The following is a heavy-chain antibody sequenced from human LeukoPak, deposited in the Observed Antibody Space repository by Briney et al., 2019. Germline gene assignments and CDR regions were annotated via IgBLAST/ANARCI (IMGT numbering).Heavy chain of an antibody. CDR2: IKQDGSEK. CDR3: ARDGPIAAAAKLNPLDY. V-gene: IGHV3-7*01. J-gene: IGHJ4*02. Sequence: PGGSLRLSCAASGFTFSSYWMSWVRHAPGKGLEWVANIKQDGSEKYYVDPVKGRFTISRDNAKNSLYLQMNSLRAEGTAVYYCARDGPIAAAAKLNPLDYWGQGTLVTVSS. D-gene: IGHD6-13*01. CDR1: GFTFSSYW.